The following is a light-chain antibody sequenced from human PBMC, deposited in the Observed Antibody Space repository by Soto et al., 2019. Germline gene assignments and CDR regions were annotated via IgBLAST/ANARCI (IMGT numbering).Light chain of an antibody. V-gene: IGKV1-5*01. CDR1: QSISSW. CDR2: DAS. J-gene: IGKJ1*01. CDR3: QQYNSYSWT. Sequence: DIQMTQSPSTLSASVGDRVTITCRASQSISSWLAWYQQKPGKAPKLLIYDASSLESGVPSRFSGSGSGTEFTLTNSSLQPDDFATYYCQQYNSYSWTFGQGTKVETK.